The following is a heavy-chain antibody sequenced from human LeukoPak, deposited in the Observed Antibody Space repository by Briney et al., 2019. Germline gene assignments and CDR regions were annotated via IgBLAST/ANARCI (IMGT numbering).Heavy chain of an antibody. CDR1: GYTFTSYY. CDR2: INTNTGNP. Sequence: ASVKVSCKASGYTFTSYYMHWVRQAPGQGLEWMGWINTNTGNPTYAQGFTGRFVFSLDTSVSTAYLQISSLKAEDTAVYYCARVKGYYYDSSGYSNSWTDYYFDYWGQGTLVTVSS. D-gene: IGHD3-22*01. CDR3: ARVKGYYYDSSGYSNSWTDYYFDY. J-gene: IGHJ4*02. V-gene: IGHV7-4-1*02.